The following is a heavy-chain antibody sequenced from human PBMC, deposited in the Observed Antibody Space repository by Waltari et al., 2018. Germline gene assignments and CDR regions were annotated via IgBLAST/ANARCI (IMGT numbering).Heavy chain of an antibody. J-gene: IGHJ5*02. D-gene: IGHD3-3*01. Sequence: QVQLQQWGAGLLGPSETLSLTCAVDGASFSEYYWGGVRQPPGKGLEWIGQIRHPGSTNYNPSLKSRVTISIDTPRSQFSLRLSSVTAADTALYFCTRGGNYDFWSHRPFVDPWGQGTLVTVSS. CDR1: GASFSEYY. CDR2: IRHPGST. CDR3: TRGGNYDFWSHRPFVDP. V-gene: IGHV4-34*01.